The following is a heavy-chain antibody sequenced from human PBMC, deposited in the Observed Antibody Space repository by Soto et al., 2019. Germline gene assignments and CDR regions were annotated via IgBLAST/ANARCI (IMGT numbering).Heavy chain of an antibody. CDR1: GFTFSSYS. CDR2: INRNSINM. D-gene: IGHD1-1*01. Sequence: EVQLVESGGGPVKPGGSLRLSCAASGFTFSSYSMNWVRQAPGKGLEWVSAINRNSINMHYADSVKGRFTISRDNAKNSLYLQMNSLRVEDTAVYYCVRDLLEVVTKFDPWGQGTLVTVSS. J-gene: IGHJ5*02. V-gene: IGHV3-21*01. CDR3: VRDLLEVVTKFDP.